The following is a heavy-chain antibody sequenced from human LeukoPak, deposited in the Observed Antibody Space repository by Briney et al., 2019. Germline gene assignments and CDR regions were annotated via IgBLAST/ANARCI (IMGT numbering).Heavy chain of an antibody. Sequence: SETLSLTCTVSDDSISSNNYFWGWIRQPPGKGLEWIGSIYYSGCTYYNPSLKSRVTISVHTSKNQFSLKLSSVTAADTAVYYCASSGQCTNGLCRDVGYMDVWGKGTTVTVSS. V-gene: IGHV4-39*07. J-gene: IGHJ6*03. CDR3: ASSGQCTNGLCRDVGYMDV. CDR2: IYYSGCT. CDR1: DDSISSNNYF. D-gene: IGHD2-8*01.